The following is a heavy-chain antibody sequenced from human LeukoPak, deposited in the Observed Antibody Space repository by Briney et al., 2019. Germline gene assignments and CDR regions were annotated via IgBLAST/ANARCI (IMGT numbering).Heavy chain of an antibody. J-gene: IGHJ3*02. CDR1: GYTFTTYY. CDR3: ARYSSHRDAFDI. D-gene: IGHD6-19*01. V-gene: IGHV1-46*01. Sequence: ASVKVSCKASGYTFTTYYMHWVRQAPGQGLEWMGIINPSGGSTSYAQKFQGRVTMTRDMSTSTVYMELSSLRSEDTAVYYCARYSSHRDAFDIWGQGTMVTVSS. CDR2: INPSGGST.